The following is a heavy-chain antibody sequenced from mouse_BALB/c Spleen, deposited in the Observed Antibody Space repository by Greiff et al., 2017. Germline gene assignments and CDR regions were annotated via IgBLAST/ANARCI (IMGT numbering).Heavy chain of an antibody. Sequence: DVKLVESGGGLVKPGGSLKLSCAASGFTFSDYYMYWVRQTPEKRLEWVATISDGGSYTYYPDSVKGRFTISRDNAKNNLYLQMSSLKSEDTAMYYCARDEIYYGNSFAYWGQGTLVTVSA. J-gene: IGHJ3*01. D-gene: IGHD2-1*01. CDR2: ISDGGSYT. V-gene: IGHV5-4*02. CDR1: GFTFSDYY. CDR3: ARDEIYYGNSFAY.